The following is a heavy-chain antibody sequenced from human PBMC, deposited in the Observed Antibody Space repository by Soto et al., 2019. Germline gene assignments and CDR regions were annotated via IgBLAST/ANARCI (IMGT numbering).Heavy chain of an antibody. Sequence: GGSLRLSCAAYGFTVSVNYMSWVRQAPGKGLEWVSLINSGGSTYYADSGKGRFTISRDNSKDTLYLQMNSLRAEDTAVYYCARDRHQLALDYWGQGTLVTVSS. CDR3: ARDRHQLALDY. CDR2: INSGGST. J-gene: IGHJ4*02. V-gene: IGHV3-66*01. CDR1: GFTVSVNY.